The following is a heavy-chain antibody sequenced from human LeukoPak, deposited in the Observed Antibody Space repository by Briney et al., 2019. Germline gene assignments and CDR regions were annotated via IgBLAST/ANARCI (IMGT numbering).Heavy chain of an antibody. Sequence: SETLSLTCAVYGGSFCGYYWSWIRPPPGKGLEWIGEINHSGSTNYNPSLKSRVTISVDTSKNQFSLKLSSVTAADTAVYYCASTDIVVVPAAHDYWGQGTLVTVSS. CDR3: ASTDIVVVPAAHDY. J-gene: IGHJ4*02. D-gene: IGHD2-2*01. V-gene: IGHV4-34*01. CDR1: GGSFCGYY. CDR2: INHSGST.